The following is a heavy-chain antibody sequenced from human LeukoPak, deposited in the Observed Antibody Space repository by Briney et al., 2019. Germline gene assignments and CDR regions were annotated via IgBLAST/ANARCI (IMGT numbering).Heavy chain of an antibody. V-gene: IGHV3-21*01. D-gene: IGHD3-22*01. Sequence: GGSLRLSCAVSGFSLYTYSMNWVRRAPGKGLEWVSSITSTSTYIYYADSVKGRFTISRDNAKNSLYLQMNSLRVEDTAVYYCARVGSAAPVTSSGHTIDYWGQGTLVIVSS. CDR2: ITSTSTYI. CDR3: ARVGSAAPVTSSGHTIDY. J-gene: IGHJ4*02. CDR1: GFSLYTYS.